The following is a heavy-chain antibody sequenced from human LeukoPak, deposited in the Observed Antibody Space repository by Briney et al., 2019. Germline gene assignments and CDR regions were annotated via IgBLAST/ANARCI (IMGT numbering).Heavy chain of an antibody. CDR3: ARGPQYNDILTGLDY. Sequence: PGRSLRLSCAASGFTFSSYAMHWVRQAPGKGLEWVAGISYDGSNKYYADSVKGRFTISRDNSKNTLYLQMNSLRAEDTAVYYCARGPQYNDILTGLDYWGQGTLVTVSS. CDR1: GFTFSSYA. CDR2: ISYDGSNK. V-gene: IGHV3-30-3*01. J-gene: IGHJ4*02. D-gene: IGHD3-9*01.